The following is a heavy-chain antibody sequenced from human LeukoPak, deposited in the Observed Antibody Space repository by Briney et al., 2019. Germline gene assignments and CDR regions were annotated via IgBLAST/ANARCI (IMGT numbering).Heavy chain of an antibody. J-gene: IGHJ5*02. V-gene: IGHV4-59*08. D-gene: IGHD3-10*01. CDR2: TYVTGYT. CDR3: ARHVLFSTSYSYWFDP. CDR1: GASISGYF. Sequence: KASETLSLTCSVSGASISGYFWSWIRQPPGKGLEWIAFTYVTGYTNYNPSLKSRVTISLDTSKNQVSLKINSVTAADTAVYYCARHVLFSTSYSYWFDPWGQGTLVTVSS.